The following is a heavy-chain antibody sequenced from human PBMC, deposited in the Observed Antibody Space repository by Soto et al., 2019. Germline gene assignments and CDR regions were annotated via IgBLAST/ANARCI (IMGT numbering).Heavy chain of an antibody. CDR2: IYYSGST. D-gene: IGHD2-21*02. Sequence: PSETLSLTCTVSGGSISSGGYYWSWIRQHPGKGLEWIGYIYYSGSTYYNPSLKSRVTISVDTSKNQFSLKLSSVTAADTAVYYCAREILAPVVTATTHGLNWFDPWGQGTLVTVSS. CDR1: GGSISSGGYY. J-gene: IGHJ5*02. CDR3: AREILAPVVTATTHGLNWFDP. V-gene: IGHV4-31*03.